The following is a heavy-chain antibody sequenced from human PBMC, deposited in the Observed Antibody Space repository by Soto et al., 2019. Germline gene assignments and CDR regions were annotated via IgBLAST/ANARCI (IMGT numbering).Heavy chain of an antibody. D-gene: IGHD3-10*01. CDR3: ANAGNYGLGTSFRVDY. J-gene: IGHJ4*02. V-gene: IGHV1-2*02. CDR1: GSTFTDYY. Sequence: QVQLVQSGTEVKKPGASVQVSCKASGSTFTDYYIHWVRQAHGQGLEWMVWINPNGGGTSYSRKFRGRVTMTRDTPIGPAYLQLANLAFDGTAVHYCANAGNYGLGTSFRVDYWGQGTLVTVSS. CDR2: INPNGGGT.